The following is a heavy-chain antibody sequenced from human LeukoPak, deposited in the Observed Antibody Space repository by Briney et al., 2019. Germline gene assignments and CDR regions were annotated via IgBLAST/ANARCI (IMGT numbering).Heavy chain of an antibody. D-gene: IGHD2-21*02. CDR3: ARDNLNCGGDCFSSRAFDI. V-gene: IGHV3-74*01. J-gene: IGHJ3*02. CDR1: GFTFSSYW. CDR2: INSDGSST. Sequence: PGGSLRLSCAASGFTFSSYWMHWVCQAPGKGLVWVSRINSDGSSTSYADSVKGRFTISRDNAKNTLYLQMNSLRAEDTAVYYCARDNLNCGGDCFSSRAFDIWGQGTMVTVSS.